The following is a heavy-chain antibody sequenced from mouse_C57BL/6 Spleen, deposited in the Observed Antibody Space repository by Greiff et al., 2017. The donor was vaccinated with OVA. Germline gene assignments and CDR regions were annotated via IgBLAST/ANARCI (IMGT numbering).Heavy chain of an antibody. J-gene: IGHJ1*03. CDR1: GYTFTSYW. Sequence: QVQLQQPGAELVKPGASVKLSCKASGYTFTSYWMHWVKQRPGQGLEWIGMIHPNSGSTNYNEKFKSKATLTVDKSSSTAYMQLSSLTSEDSAVYYCARSWSSYWYFDAWGTGTTVTVSS. CDR3: ARSWSSYWYFDA. V-gene: IGHV1-64*01. D-gene: IGHD1-1*02. CDR2: IHPNSGST.